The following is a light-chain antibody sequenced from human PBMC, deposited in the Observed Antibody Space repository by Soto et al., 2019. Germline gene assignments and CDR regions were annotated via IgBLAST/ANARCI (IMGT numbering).Light chain of an antibody. CDR2: WAT. J-gene: IGKJ2*01. CDR3: HHCCSPPYT. Sequence: DIVMTQSPDSLAVSLGERATINCKSSQSLLYSSSNKNYLAWYQQKPGQPPKLLIYWATTRKSGVPARFSGSVSGADFTLTISSLQAEDVAVYYCHHCCSPPYTFGQGTKLQIK. V-gene: IGKV4-1*01. CDR1: QSLLYSSSNKNY.